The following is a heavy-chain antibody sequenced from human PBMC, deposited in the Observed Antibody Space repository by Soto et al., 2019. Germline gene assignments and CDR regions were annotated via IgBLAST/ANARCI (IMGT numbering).Heavy chain of an antibody. CDR3: AKDQGIASRPRWFDS. CDR1: GFTFSNFG. Sequence: LRLSCVASGFTFSNFGLNWVRQAPGKGLEWVSSISSSDKYIYYADSVKGRFTISRDNAKNSLSLQMNSLRADDTAVYYCAKDQGIASRPRWFDSWGQGTLVTVSS. J-gene: IGHJ5*01. V-gene: IGHV3-21*01. D-gene: IGHD6-6*01. CDR2: ISSSDKYI.